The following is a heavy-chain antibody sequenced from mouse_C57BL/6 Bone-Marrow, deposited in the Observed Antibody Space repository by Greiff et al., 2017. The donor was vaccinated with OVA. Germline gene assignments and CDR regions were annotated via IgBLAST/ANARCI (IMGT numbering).Heavy chain of an antibody. CDR1: GFSLSTFGMG. D-gene: IGHD2-3*01. CDR3: ARPYDPPYYYAMDY. Sequence: QVTLKESGPGILQPSQTLSLTCSFSGFSLSTFGMGVGWIRQPSGKGLEWLAHIWWDDDKYYNPALKSRLTSSKDTSKNQVFLKIANVDTADTATYYCARPYDPPYYYAMDYWGQGTSVTVSS. J-gene: IGHJ4*01. V-gene: IGHV8-8*01. CDR2: IWWDDDK.